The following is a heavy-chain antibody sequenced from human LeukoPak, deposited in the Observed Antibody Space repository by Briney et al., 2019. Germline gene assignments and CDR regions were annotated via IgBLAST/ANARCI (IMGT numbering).Heavy chain of an antibody. Sequence: SETLSLTCTVSGGSISSGGYYWSWIRQHPGKGLEWIGYIYYSGITYYNPSLKSRVTISVDTSKNQFSLKLSSVTAADTAVYYCARSRSGYSYDHAAFEIWGQGTMVTVSS. J-gene: IGHJ3*02. CDR2: IYYSGIT. V-gene: IGHV4-31*03. CDR1: GGSISSGGYY. D-gene: IGHD5-18*01. CDR3: ARSRSGYSYDHAAFEI.